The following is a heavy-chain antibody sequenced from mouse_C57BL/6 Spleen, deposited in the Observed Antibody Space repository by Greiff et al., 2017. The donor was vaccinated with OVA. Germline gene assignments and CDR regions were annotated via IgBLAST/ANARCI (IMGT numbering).Heavy chain of an antibody. D-gene: IGHD1-1*01. Sequence: VKLMESGPGLVQPSQSLSITCTVSGFSLTSYGVHWVRQSPGKGLEWLGVIWSGGSTDYNAAFISRLSISKDNSKSQVFFKMNSLQADDTAIYYCARNEDTTDPYYFDYWGQGTTLTVSS. J-gene: IGHJ2*01. V-gene: IGHV2-2*01. CDR2: IWSGGST. CDR3: ARNEDTTDPYYFDY. CDR1: GFSLTSYG.